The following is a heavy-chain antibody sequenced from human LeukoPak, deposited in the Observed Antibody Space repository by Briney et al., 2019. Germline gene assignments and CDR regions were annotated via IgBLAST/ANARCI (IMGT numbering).Heavy chain of an antibody. J-gene: IGHJ4*02. Sequence: VASVKVSCKASGYTFTSYGISWVRQAPGQGLEWMGWISAYNGNTNYAQKLQGRVTMTTDTSTSTAYMELRSLRSDDTAVYYCARVARRDYDILTGPLDFDYWGQGTLVTVSS. CDR3: ARVARRDYDILTGPLDFDY. CDR2: ISAYNGNT. V-gene: IGHV1-18*01. CDR1: GYTFTSYG. D-gene: IGHD3-9*01.